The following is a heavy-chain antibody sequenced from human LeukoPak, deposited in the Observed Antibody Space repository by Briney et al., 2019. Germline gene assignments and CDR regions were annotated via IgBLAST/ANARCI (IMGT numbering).Heavy chain of an antibody. D-gene: IGHD6-13*01. V-gene: IGHV1-2*02. Sequence: ASVKVSCKASGYTFTGYYMHWVRQAPGQGLEWMGWMNPKSGGTNYAQKFQGRVTMTRDTSISTAYMELSRLRSDDTAVYYCARVFGYSSSWYHYWGQGTLVTVSS. CDR1: GYTFTGYY. CDR2: MNPKSGGT. J-gene: IGHJ4*02. CDR3: ARVFGYSSSWYHY.